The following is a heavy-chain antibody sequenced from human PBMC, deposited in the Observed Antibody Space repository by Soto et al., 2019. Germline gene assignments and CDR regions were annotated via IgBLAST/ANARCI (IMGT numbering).Heavy chain of an antibody. J-gene: IGHJ4*02. D-gene: IGHD4-17*01. CDR1: GGSISSGDYY. CDR3: AREDYGGNSLDY. CDR2: IYYSGST. Sequence: QVQLQESGPGLVKPSQTLSLTCTVSGGSISSGDYYWSWIRQPPGKGLEWIGYIYYSGSTYYNPSLKSRXTILVXXSKNQFSLKLSSVTAADTAVYYCAREDYGGNSLDYWGQGTLVTVSS. V-gene: IGHV4-30-4*01.